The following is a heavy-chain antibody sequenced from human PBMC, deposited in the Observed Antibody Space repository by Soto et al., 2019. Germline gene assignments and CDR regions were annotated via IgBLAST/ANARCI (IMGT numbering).Heavy chain of an antibody. CDR1: GGSISSGGYS. CDR3: ARGGYSGYDFDH. J-gene: IGHJ4*02. Sequence: PSETLSLTCAVSGGSISSGGYSWSWIRQPPGKGLEWIGNTYHSGRTNYNPSLKSRVTLSVDSSKNQFSLKLSSVTAADTAVYYCARGGYSGYDFDHWGQGTLVTVSS. CDR2: TYHSGRT. V-gene: IGHV4-30-2*01. D-gene: IGHD5-12*01.